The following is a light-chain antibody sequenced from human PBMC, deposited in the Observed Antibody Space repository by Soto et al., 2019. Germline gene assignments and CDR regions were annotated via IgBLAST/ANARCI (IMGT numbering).Light chain of an antibody. J-gene: IGLJ2*01. V-gene: IGLV2-23*01. CDR3: CSYAGLV. CDR2: EGS. CDR1: SSDVGSYNL. Sequence: QSALTQPASVSGSPGQSITISCTGTSSDVGSYNLVSWYQQHPGKAPKLMIYEGSKRPSGVSNRFSGSKSGNTASLTISGLQAEDEADYYCCSYAGLVFGGGIKLTVL.